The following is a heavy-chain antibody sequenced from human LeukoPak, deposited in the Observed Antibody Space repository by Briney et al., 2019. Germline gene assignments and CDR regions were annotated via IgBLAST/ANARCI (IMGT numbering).Heavy chain of an antibody. D-gene: IGHD3-16*01. J-gene: IGHJ6*02. CDR1: RFTFSSYA. CDR3: ARFRWGDYYYYGVDV. CDR2: IRGSGGST. V-gene: IGHV3-23*01. Sequence: GGSLPLSCATSRFTFSSYALNWVRPAPGQGLEWVSSIRGSGGSTYYADSVKGRFTISRDTSNNVVYLQLNSLRAEDTAIYYCARFRWGDYYYYGVDVWGQGTTVTVSS.